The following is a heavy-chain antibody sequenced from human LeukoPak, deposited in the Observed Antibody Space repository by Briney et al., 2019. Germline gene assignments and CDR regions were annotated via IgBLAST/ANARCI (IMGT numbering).Heavy chain of an antibody. V-gene: IGHV3-21*01. D-gene: IGHD2-2*01. Sequence: GGSLRLSCAASGFTFSSYSMNWVRQAPGKGLEWVSSISSSSSYIYYADSVKGRFTISRDNAKNSLYLQMNSLRAEDTAVYYCARVTSGYCSSTSCYAWNWFDPWGQGTLVTVSS. J-gene: IGHJ5*02. CDR2: ISSSSSYI. CDR1: GFTFSSYS. CDR3: ARVTSGYCSSTSCYAWNWFDP.